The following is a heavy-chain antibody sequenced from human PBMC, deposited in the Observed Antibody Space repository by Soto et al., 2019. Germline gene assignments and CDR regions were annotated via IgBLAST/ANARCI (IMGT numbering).Heavy chain of an antibody. J-gene: IGHJ4*02. D-gene: IGHD6-19*01. V-gene: IGHV3-48*01. CDR1: GFTFSSYS. CDR2: ISSSSSTI. Sequence: GGSLRLSCAASGFTFSSYSMNWVRQAPGKGLEWVSYISSSSSTIYYADSVKGRFTISRDNAKNSLYLQMNSLRAEDTAVYYCARESDGIAVAGTDYWGQGTLVTVSS. CDR3: ARESDGIAVAGTDY.